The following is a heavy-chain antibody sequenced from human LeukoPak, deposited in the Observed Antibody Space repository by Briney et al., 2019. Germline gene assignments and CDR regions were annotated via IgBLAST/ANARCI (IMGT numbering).Heavy chain of an antibody. D-gene: IGHD3-9*01. V-gene: IGHV5-51*01. Sequence: GESLKISCKGSGYSFTSYWIGWVRQMPGKGLEWMGIIYPGDSDTRYSPSFQGQVTISADKSISTAYLQWSSLKASDTAMYYCARYPAGLVTQHYLDYWGQGTLVTVSS. J-gene: IGHJ4*02. CDR1: GYSFTSYW. CDR3: ARYPAGLVTQHYLDY. CDR2: IYPGDSDT.